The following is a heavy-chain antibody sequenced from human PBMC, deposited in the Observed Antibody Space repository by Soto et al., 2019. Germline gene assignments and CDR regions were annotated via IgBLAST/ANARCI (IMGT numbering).Heavy chain of an antibody. J-gene: IGHJ6*03. Sequence: EVQLVESGGGLVQPGGSLRLSCAASGFTFSSYSMNWVRQAPGKGLEWVSYICSSSSTIYYADSVKGRFTISRDNAKNSLYLQMNSLRAEDTAVYYCAREFLSGYDYAGRDYYYMDVWGKGTTVTVSS. D-gene: IGHD5-12*01. V-gene: IGHV3-48*01. CDR2: ICSSSSTI. CDR3: AREFLSGYDYAGRDYYYMDV. CDR1: GFTFSSYS.